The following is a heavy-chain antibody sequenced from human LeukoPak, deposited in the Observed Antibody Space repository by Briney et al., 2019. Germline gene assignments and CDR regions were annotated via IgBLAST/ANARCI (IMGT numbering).Heavy chain of an antibody. Sequence: ASVKVSCKASGYTFTSYYMHWVRQAPGQGLEWMGIINPSGGSTSYAQKFQGRVTMTRDTSTSTVYMELSSLRSDDTAVYYCAKAANWGSFDYWGQGTLVTVSS. J-gene: IGHJ4*02. V-gene: IGHV1-46*01. D-gene: IGHD7-27*01. CDR2: INPSGGST. CDR3: AKAANWGSFDY. CDR1: GYTFTSYY.